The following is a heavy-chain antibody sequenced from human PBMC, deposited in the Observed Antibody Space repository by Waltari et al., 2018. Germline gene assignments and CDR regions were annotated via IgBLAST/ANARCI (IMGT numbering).Heavy chain of an antibody. V-gene: IGHV3-30-3*01. D-gene: IGHD3-10*01. CDR2: ISYDGSNK. CDR3: ARDGSGSYVDY. CDR1: GFTFSSYA. Sequence: QVQLVESGGGVVQPGRSLRLSCAASGFTFSSYAVPWVRQAPGKGLEWVAVISYDGSNKYYADSVKGRFTISRDNSKNTLYLQMNSLRAEDTAVYYCARDGSGSYVDYWGQGTLVTVSS. J-gene: IGHJ4*02.